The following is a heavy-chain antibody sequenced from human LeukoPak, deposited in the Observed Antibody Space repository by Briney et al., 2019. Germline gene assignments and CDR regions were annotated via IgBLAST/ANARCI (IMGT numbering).Heavy chain of an antibody. D-gene: IGHD5-18*01. CDR3: AKDRSGYSYGWYY. CDR1: GFTFSSYA. CDR2: ISGSGGST. Sequence: GGSLRLSCAASGFTFSSYAMSWVRQAPGKGLEWVSAISGSGGSTYYADSVKGRFTISRDNSKNTLYLQMNSLRAEDTAVYYYAKDRSGYSYGWYYWGQGTLVTVSS. V-gene: IGHV3-23*01. J-gene: IGHJ4*02.